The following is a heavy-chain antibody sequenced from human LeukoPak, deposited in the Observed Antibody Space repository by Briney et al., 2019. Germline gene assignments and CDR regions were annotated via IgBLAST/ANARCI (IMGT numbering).Heavy chain of an antibody. D-gene: IGHD2-2*01. CDR1: GFTFSSYS. CDR3: AKDINVVVPAAIRSMPDY. V-gene: IGHV3-48*04. J-gene: IGHJ4*02. CDR2: ISSSSSTI. Sequence: GGSLRLSCAASGFTFSSYSMNWVRQAPGKGLEWVSYISSSSSTIYYADSVKGRFTISRDNAKNSLYLQMNSLRAEDTAVYYCAKDINVVVPAAIRSMPDYWGQGTLVTVSS.